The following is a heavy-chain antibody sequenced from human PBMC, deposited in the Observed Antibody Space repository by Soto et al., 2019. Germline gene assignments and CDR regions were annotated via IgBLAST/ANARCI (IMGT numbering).Heavy chain of an antibody. CDR2: ISRAEANT. J-gene: IGHJ4*02. CDR3: VACMYAHFDY. Sequence: VLLLESGGGCVQPGAAVRLSCAAPQVTFGGLGLRWFRQSPGRGLEWVATISRAEANTHYADSVNGRFTISKDRSTNTLHIHMTSLRAEDTAMYYCVACMYAHFDYWGRGTLVTVSS. CDR1: QVTFGGLG. D-gene: IGHD2-8*01. V-gene: IGHV3-23*01.